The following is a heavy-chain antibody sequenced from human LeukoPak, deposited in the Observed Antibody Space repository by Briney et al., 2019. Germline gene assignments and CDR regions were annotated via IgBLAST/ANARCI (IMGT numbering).Heavy chain of an antibody. J-gene: IGHJ4*02. Sequence: GGSLRLSCAASGFTFSSYWMHWVRQAPGKGLVWVSRIKSDGSYTDYADSVEGRFTISRDNAKNTLYLQMNSLRAEDTAVYYCAASGRSYLDYWGQGTLVTVSS. CDR2: IKSDGSYT. CDR3: AASGRSYLDY. CDR1: GFTFSSYW. V-gene: IGHV3-74*01. D-gene: IGHD5-12*01.